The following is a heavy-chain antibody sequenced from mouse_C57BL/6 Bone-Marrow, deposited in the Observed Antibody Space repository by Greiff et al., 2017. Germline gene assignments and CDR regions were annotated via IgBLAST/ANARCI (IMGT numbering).Heavy chain of an antibody. D-gene: IGHD2-5*01. CDR2: ISNLAYSI. J-gene: IGHJ3*01. Sequence: EVKLMESGGGLVQPGGSLKLSCAASGFTFSDYGMAWVRQAPRKGPEWVAFISNLAYSIYYADTVTGRFTISRENAKNTLYLEMSSLRSEDTAMYYCARPAYYSNYGFAYWGQGTLVTVSA. V-gene: IGHV5-15*01. CDR1: GFTFSDYG. CDR3: ARPAYYSNYGFAY.